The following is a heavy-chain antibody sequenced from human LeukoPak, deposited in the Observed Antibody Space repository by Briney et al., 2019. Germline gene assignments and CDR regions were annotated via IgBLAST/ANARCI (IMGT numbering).Heavy chain of an antibody. CDR1: GFTFSSYG. D-gene: IGHD5-18*01. CDR2: ISYDGSNK. Sequence: QPGRSLRLSCAASGFTFSSYGMHWVRQAPGKGLEWVAVISYDGSNKYYADSVKGRFTISRDNSKNTLYLQMNSLRAEDTAVYYCAKEGNVDTAMGFDYMDVWGKGTTVTVSS. V-gene: IGHV3-30*18. J-gene: IGHJ6*03. CDR3: AKEGNVDTAMGFDYMDV.